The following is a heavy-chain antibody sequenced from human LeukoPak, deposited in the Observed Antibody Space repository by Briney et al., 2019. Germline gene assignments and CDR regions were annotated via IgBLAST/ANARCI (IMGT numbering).Heavy chain of an antibody. D-gene: IGHD1-26*01. Sequence: ASVKVSCKVSRYTLTELSMHWVRQAPGKGLEWMGGFDPEDGETIYAQKFQGRVTMTEDTSTDTAYMELSSLRSEDTAVYYCATDQGRVGATTFRLGAFDIWGQGTMVTVSS. CDR3: ATDQGRVGATTFRLGAFDI. CDR2: FDPEDGET. J-gene: IGHJ3*02. CDR1: RYTLTELS. V-gene: IGHV1-24*01.